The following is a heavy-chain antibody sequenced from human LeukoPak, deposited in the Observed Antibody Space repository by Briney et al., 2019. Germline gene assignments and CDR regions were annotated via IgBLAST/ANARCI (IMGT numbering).Heavy chain of an antibody. CDR1: GFTFSSYS. J-gene: IGHJ2*01. D-gene: IGHD1-14*01. Sequence: PGGSLRLSCAASGFTFSSYSMNWVRQAPGKGLEWVSSISSSSSYIYYADSVKGRFTISRDNAKNSLYLQMNSLRAEDTAVYYCARNHYPINRDLEYWYFDLWGRGTLVTVSS. CDR2: ISSSSSYI. V-gene: IGHV3-21*01. CDR3: ARNHYPINRDLEYWYFDL.